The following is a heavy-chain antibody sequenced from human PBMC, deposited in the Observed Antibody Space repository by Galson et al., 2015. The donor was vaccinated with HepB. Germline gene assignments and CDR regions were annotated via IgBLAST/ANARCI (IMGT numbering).Heavy chain of an antibody. J-gene: IGHJ3*02. D-gene: IGHD3-9*01. CDR2: INPSGDYT. V-gene: IGHV1-46*01. CDR3: ARAYDNNDAADI. CDR1: GYTFTNYY. Sequence: SVKVSCKASGYTFTNYYMHWVRQAPGQGLEWMGIINPSGDYTTYAQRFQGRVTMTKDTSTTTVYMDLSSLRSEDTAVYYCARAYDNNDAADIWGQGTTVTVSS.